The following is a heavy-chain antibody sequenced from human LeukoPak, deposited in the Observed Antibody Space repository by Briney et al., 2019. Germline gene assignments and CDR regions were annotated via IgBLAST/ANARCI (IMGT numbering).Heavy chain of an antibody. CDR3: ASGIEVGPIYFDY. V-gene: IGHV3-66*01. D-gene: IGHD6-19*01. CDR2: IYSGGNT. Sequence: LGGSLRLSCAASGFTVSSKYMSWVRQAPGKGLEWVSVIYSGGNTYYADSVKGRFTISRDNSKNTVNLQMNSLRAEDTAVYYCASGIEVGPIYFDYWGQGTLVTVSS. J-gene: IGHJ4*02. CDR1: GFTVSSKY.